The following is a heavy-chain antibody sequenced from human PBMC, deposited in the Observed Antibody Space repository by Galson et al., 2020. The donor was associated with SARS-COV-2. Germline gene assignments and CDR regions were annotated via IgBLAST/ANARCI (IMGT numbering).Heavy chain of an antibody. V-gene: IGHV3-33*01. D-gene: IGHD6-19*01. J-gene: IGHJ4*02. CDR3: ARDGQSSRGWAFDY. CDR2: IFFDGSEK. CDR1: GFNFSDHA. Sequence: ELDAWGSLRLSCAASGFNFSDHAMHWVRQAPGQGLEWVAQIFFDGSEKYYGDSVRGRFTISRDSSKNTVYLQMNNLRVDDTAVYYCARDGQSSRGWAFDYWGQGTLLTVSS.